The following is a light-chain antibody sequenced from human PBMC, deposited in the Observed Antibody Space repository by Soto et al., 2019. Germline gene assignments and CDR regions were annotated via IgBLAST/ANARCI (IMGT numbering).Light chain of an antibody. CDR1: ESINRH. CDR2: AAS. Sequence: DIQKTQSPSSLSASVGDRVTITCRASESINRHLNWYQQKPGKAPKLLIYAASSLQNGVPSRFSGSGSGTDFTLTISNLQPEDLATYYCQQSYSTLSITFGQGTRLEIK. CDR3: QQSYSTLSIT. J-gene: IGKJ5*01. V-gene: IGKV1-39*01.